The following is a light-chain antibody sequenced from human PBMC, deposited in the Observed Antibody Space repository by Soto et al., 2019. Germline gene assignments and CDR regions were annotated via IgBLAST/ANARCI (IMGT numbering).Light chain of an antibody. Sequence: EIVLTQSPATLSLSPGERATLSCRASQSVSSYLAWYQQKPGQAPRLLIYDASNRATGSPARFSGSGSGTDFTLTISSLEPADFSVYYCQQRSNWMTWTFGQGTKVEIK. CDR3: QQRSNWMTWT. V-gene: IGKV3-11*01. CDR2: DAS. CDR1: QSVSSY. J-gene: IGKJ1*01.